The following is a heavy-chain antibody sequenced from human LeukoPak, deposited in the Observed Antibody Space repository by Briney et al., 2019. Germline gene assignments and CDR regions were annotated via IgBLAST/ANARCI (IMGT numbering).Heavy chain of an antibody. D-gene: IGHD1-26*01. Sequence: GGSLRLSCAASGFTFSSYGMTWVRQAPGKGLEWVANIKQDGSEKYYVDSVKGRFTISRDNAKNSLYLQMNSLRAEDTAVYYCARDESVVGASSYYYYYMDVWGKGTTVTVSS. CDR3: ARDESVVGASSYYYYYMDV. J-gene: IGHJ6*03. V-gene: IGHV3-7*01. CDR1: GFTFSSYG. CDR2: IKQDGSEK.